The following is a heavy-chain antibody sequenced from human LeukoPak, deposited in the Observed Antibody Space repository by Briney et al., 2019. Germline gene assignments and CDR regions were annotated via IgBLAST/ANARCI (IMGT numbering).Heavy chain of an antibody. CDR2: ISGSGSST. Sequence: GGSLRLSCAASGFTLSSYVMTWVRQAPGKGLEWVSGISGSGSSTYYADSVKGRFTISRDISKNTLYLQMNSMRAEDTAVYYCAKGYDDILTGLDYWGQGTLVTVSS. V-gene: IGHV3-23*01. CDR3: AKGYDDILTGLDY. J-gene: IGHJ4*02. CDR1: GFTLSSYV. D-gene: IGHD3-9*01.